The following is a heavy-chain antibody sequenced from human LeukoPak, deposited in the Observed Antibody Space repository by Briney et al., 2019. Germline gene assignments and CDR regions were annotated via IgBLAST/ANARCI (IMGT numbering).Heavy chain of an antibody. CDR2: ISNSGST. J-gene: IGHJ5*02. D-gene: IGHD5-24*01. CDR1: GGSISSNY. Sequence: SETLSLTCTVSGGSISSNYWSWIRQPPGKGLEWIASISNSGSTFYRPSLSSRATTSLDTSKNQFSLNLKSLTAADTAVYYCARDQNFSRRCGWFDPWGQGTLVTVSS. V-gene: IGHV4-59*12. CDR3: ARDQNFSRRCGWFDP.